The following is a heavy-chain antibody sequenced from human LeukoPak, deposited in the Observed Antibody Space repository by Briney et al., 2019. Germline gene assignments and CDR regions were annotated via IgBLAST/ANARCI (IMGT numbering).Heavy chain of an antibody. CDR3: ARDRDWYSFDS. D-gene: IGHD6-19*01. V-gene: IGHV3-7*03. J-gene: IGHJ4*02. CDR2: IKQDGSEK. CDR1: GFTFSSYW. Sequence: GGSLRLSCTASGFTFSSYWMDWVRQAPGKGLEWVANIKQDGSEKYYMDSVKGRFTISRDNAKNSLYLQMNSLRAEDTAVYYCARDRDWYSFDSWGQGTLVTVSS.